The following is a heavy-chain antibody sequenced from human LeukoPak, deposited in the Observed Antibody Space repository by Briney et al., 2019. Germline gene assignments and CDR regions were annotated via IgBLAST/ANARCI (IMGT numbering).Heavy chain of an antibody. V-gene: IGHV4-59*01. J-gene: IGHJ4*02. D-gene: IGHD3-10*01. Sequence: SSETLSLTCTVSVGSISSYYWSWIRQPPGEGLEWIGYIYYSGSTNSNPSLKSRVTISIDTSKNQFSLKLNSVTAADTAMYYCAIHYGSGFDYWGQGNLVTVSS. CDR1: VGSISSYY. CDR2: IYYSGST. CDR3: AIHYGSGFDY.